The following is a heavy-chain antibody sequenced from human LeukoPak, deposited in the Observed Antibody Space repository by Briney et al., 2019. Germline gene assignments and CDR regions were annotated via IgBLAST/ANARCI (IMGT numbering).Heavy chain of an antibody. CDR1: GFTFSSYP. D-gene: IGHD2-15*01. CDR3: AKRADGCSGVSCYYYYMDV. J-gene: IGHJ6*03. V-gene: IGHV3-23*01. CDR2: ISDSALST. Sequence: TGGSLRLSCAASGFTFSSYPMSWVRQTPGKGLEWISGISDSALSTYYTDSVKGRFTISRDNSKNTLYLQMNSLRAEDTAVYYCAKRADGCSGVSCYYYYMDVWGKGTTVTVSS.